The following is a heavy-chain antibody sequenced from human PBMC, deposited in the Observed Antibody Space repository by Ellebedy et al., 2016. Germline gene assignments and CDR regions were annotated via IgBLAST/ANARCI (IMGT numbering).Heavy chain of an antibody. CDR1: EYNFVNYW. CDR2: IFPGDSDT. D-gene: IGHD5-18*01. J-gene: IGHJ4*02. Sequence: GESLQISCRGSEYNFVNYWIAWVRQMPGKGLEWMGIIFPGDSDTKYSPSFQGQVTISADKSINTAYLQWSSLRASDTAMYYCAAAPTYSYGYFWGQGTLVTVSS. CDR3: AAAPTYSYGYF. V-gene: IGHV5-51*01.